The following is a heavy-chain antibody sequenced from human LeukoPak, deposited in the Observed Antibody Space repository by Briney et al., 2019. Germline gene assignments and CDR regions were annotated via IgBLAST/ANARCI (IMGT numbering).Heavy chain of an antibody. V-gene: IGHV4-31*03. D-gene: IGHD6-19*01. Sequence: PSETLSLTCTVSGGSISSGGYYWSWIRQHPGKGLEWIGYIYYSGSTYYNPSLKSRVTISVDTSKNQFSLKLSSVTAADTAVYYCARVRIAVAGTPFDYWGQGTLVTVSS. CDR2: IYYSGST. CDR1: GGSISSGGYY. J-gene: IGHJ4*02. CDR3: ARVRIAVAGTPFDY.